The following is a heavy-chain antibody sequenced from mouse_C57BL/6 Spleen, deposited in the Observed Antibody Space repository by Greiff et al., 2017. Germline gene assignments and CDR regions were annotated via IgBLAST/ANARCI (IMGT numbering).Heavy chain of an antibody. D-gene: IGHD1-1*01. V-gene: IGHV1-80*01. Sequence: QVQLQQSGAELVKPGASVKISCKASGYAFSSYWMNWVKQRPGKGLEWIGQIYPGDGDTNYNGKFKGTATLTADKSSSTAYMQLSSLTSEDSAVYFCARREDYYGSPFFDYWGQGTTLTVSS. CDR3: ARREDYYGSPFFDY. CDR2: IYPGDGDT. J-gene: IGHJ2*01. CDR1: GYAFSSYW.